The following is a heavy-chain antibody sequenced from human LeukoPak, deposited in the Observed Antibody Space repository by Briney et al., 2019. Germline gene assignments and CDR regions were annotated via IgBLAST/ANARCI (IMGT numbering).Heavy chain of an antibody. J-gene: IGHJ4*02. D-gene: IGHD3-22*01. CDR1: GYTLTELS. V-gene: IGHV1-8*03. CDR2: MNPNSGNT. CDR3: ARAISGYDY. Sequence: ASVKVSCKVSGYTLTELSMHWVRQAPGKGLEWMGWMNPNSGNTGYAQKFQGRVTITRNTSISTAYMELSSLRSEDTAVYYCARAISGYDYWGQGTLVTVSS.